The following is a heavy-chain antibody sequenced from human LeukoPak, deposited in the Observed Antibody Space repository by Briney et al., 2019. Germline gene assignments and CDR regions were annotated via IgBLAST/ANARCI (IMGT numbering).Heavy chain of an antibody. CDR2: INPNSGGT. CDR3: LVTGDLSFSDY. J-gene: IGHJ4*02. D-gene: IGHD7-27*01. V-gene: IGHV1-2*06. Sequence: ASVKVSCKASGYTFTGYYIHWVRQAPGQGLEWMGRINPNSGGTNYAQKFQGRVTMNRDMSISTAYMELSRLRSDDTAIYYCLVTGDLSFSDYWGQGTPVTVS. CDR1: GYTFTGYY.